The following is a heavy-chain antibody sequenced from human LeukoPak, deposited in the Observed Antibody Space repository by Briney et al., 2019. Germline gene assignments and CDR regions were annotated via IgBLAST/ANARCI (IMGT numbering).Heavy chain of an antibody. Sequence: GGSLRLSCAASGFTLSSYAMNWVRQAPGKGLEWVSTISGSGAGTYYADSVKGRFTISRDNSKNTLYLQMNSLRAEDTAVYYCAKDLYCSGGSCYIEYFDYWGQGTLVTVSS. D-gene: IGHD2-15*01. CDR2: ISGSGAGT. CDR1: GFTLSSYA. V-gene: IGHV3-23*01. CDR3: AKDLYCSGGSCYIEYFDY. J-gene: IGHJ4*02.